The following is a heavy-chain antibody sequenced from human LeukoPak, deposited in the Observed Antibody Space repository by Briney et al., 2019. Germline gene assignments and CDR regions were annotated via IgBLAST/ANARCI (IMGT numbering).Heavy chain of an antibody. J-gene: IGHJ6*03. CDR1: GLTFNKYW. D-gene: IGHD1-1*01. V-gene: IGHV3-7*01. CDR2: IKQDGSEK. CDR3: ARDRLLEDRDYHNYYYMDV. Sequence: GGSLRLSCEASGLTFNKYWMTWVRQAPGKGLEWVANIKQDGSEKNYVDSVKGRFTISRDNAKNSLYLQMNSLRAEDTAVYYCARDRLLEDRDYHNYYYMDVWGKGTTVTVSS.